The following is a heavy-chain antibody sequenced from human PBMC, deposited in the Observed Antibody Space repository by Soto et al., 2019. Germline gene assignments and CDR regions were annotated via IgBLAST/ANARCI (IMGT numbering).Heavy chain of an antibody. D-gene: IGHD2-15*01. J-gene: IGHJ3*01. CDR1: GFTFRGHG. CDR2: VSNTGSVT. V-gene: IGHV3-30*18. Sequence: QVLLVESGGGVVPPGTSLRLSRAASGFTFRGHGMHWVRQAPGKGLEWVAVVSNTGSVTYYADSVKGRLTISRDNSRNTLSLQMNSLTSEDTAVYYCAKEGTGSRYSFDVWGQGTMVTVSS. CDR3: AKEGTGSRYSFDV.